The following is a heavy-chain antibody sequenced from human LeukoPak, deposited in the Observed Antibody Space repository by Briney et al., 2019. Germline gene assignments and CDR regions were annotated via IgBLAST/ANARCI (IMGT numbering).Heavy chain of an antibody. CDR2: IYYSGST. CDR1: GGSISSGDYY. J-gene: IGHJ3*02. V-gene: IGHV4-61*08. Sequence: SETLSLTCTVSGGSISSGDYYWSWIRQPPGKGLEWIGYIYYSGSTNYNPSLKSRVTISVDTSKNQSSLKLTSVTAADTAMYYCAREEGYPDAFDIWGQGTMVTVSS. D-gene: IGHD5-12*01. CDR3: AREEGYPDAFDI.